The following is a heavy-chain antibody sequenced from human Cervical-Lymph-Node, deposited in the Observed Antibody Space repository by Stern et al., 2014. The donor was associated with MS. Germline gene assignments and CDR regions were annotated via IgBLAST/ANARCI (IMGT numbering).Heavy chain of an antibody. Sequence: QVQLVQSGAEVKKPGSSVKVSCKASGGTFSKLPSSWVRQAPGKGLEWMGVIFPVFGTPTYAQEFRGRVTITADVSTSTVYMELSSLRSDDTAVYYCALSSETSDRWYSLGYDLWGQGTLVTVSS. CDR2: IFPVFGTP. CDR3: ALSSETSDRWYSLGYDL. V-gene: IGHV1-69*01. D-gene: IGHD6-13*01. J-gene: IGHJ5*02. CDR1: GGTFSKLP.